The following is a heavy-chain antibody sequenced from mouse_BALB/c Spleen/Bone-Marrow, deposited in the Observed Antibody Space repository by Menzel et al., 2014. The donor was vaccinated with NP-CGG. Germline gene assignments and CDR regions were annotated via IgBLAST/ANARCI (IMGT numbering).Heavy chain of an antibody. V-gene: IGHV1S56*01. CDR1: GYTFTSYY. CDR3: AGEGSYGNYYLAWFAY. D-gene: IGHD2-1*01. CDR2: IYPGNVNT. J-gene: IGHJ3*01. Sequence: LQESGPELVKPGASVRISCKASGYTFTSYYIHWVKQRPGQGLEWIGWIYPGNVNTKYNEKLKGKATLTADKSSSTVYMQLSSLTSEDSAVYFCAGEGSYGNYYLAWFAYWGQGTLVTVSA.